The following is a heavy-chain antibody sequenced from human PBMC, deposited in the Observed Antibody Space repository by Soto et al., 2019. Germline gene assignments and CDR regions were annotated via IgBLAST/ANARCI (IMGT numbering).Heavy chain of an antibody. J-gene: IGHJ5*02. CDR1: GGSITSGNSYS. D-gene: IGHD3-16*01. CDR3: ARAVAPYLGTWFDP. V-gene: IGHV4-30-2*01. Sequence: SETLSLTCTVSGGSITSGNSYSWSWILQPPGKGLEWIGSISRSGSTSYNPSLKGRVTMSVDKSKNQFSLNLSSVTAADMAVYYCARAVAPYLGTWFDPWGQGTLVTVSS. CDR2: ISRSGST.